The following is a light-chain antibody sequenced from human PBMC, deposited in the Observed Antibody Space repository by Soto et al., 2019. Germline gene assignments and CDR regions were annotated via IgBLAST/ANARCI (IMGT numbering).Light chain of an antibody. CDR2: DVS. V-gene: IGLV2-14*01. J-gene: IGLJ2*01. CDR1: SSDVGGYNY. CDR3: SSYTSSSTVV. Sequence: QSVLTPPASVSGSPVQSITISCTGTSSDVGGYNYVSWYQQHPRKAPKLMIYDVSNRPSGVSNRFSGSKSGNTASLSISGLQAEDEADYYFSSYTSSSTVVFGGGTKLTVL.